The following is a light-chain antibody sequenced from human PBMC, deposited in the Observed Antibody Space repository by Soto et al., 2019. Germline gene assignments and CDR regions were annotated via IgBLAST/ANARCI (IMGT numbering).Light chain of an antibody. Sequence: DIHMTQSPSSLSASVGDRVTITCRASQSISSYLNWFQQKPGKAPKLLIYAASSLQSGVPSKFSGSGSGTDFNLTSSSLQPEDFADYYCQQSYSTLGTFGQGTKVDIK. J-gene: IGKJ1*01. CDR2: AAS. V-gene: IGKV1-39*01. CDR3: QQSYSTLGT. CDR1: QSISSY.